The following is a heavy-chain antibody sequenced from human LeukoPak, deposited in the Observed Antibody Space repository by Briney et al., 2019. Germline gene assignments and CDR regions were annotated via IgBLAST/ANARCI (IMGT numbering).Heavy chain of an antibody. Sequence: GGSLRLSCAASGFIVSSTYMNWVRQAPGKGLEWISVINSGGTTYYADSVKGRFTISRDDSNNMLFLQMNSLRAEDAALYYCAKMDSDYYIDFWGQGTLVTVSS. D-gene: IGHD3/OR15-3a*01. CDR3: AKMDSDYYIDF. J-gene: IGHJ4*02. CDR2: INSGGTT. CDR1: GFIVSSTY. V-gene: IGHV3-53*01.